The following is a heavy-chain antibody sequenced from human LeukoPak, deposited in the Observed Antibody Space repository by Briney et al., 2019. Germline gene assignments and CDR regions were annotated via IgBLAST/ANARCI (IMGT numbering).Heavy chain of an antibody. Sequence: TGGSLRLSCAASGFTFDDYGMSWVRQAPGKGLEWVSGINWNGGSTGYADSVKGRFTISRDNAKNSLYLQVNGLRAGDTALYYCARERTYYYDSNPDYFDYWGQGTLVTVSS. D-gene: IGHD3-22*01. J-gene: IGHJ4*02. CDR3: ARERTYYYDSNPDYFDY. CDR2: INWNGGST. V-gene: IGHV3-20*04. CDR1: GFTFDDYG.